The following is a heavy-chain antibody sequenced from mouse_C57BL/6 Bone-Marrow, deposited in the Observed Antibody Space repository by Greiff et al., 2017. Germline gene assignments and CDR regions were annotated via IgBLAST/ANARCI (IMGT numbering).Heavy chain of an antibody. D-gene: IGHD2-3*01. CDR3: ARRWLLRRYFDY. CDR1: GYTFTSYG. J-gene: IGHJ2*01. Sequence: VQLQQSGAELARPGASVKLSCKASGYTFTSYGISWVKQRTGQGLEWIGEIYPRSGNTYYNEKFKGKATLTADKSSSTAYMELRRRTSEDSAVYFCARRWLLRRYFDYWGQGTTLTVSS. V-gene: IGHV1-81*01. CDR2: IYPRSGNT.